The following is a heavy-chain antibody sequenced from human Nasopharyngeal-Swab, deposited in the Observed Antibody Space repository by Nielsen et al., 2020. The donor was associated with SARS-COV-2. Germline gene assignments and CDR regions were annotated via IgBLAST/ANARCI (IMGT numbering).Heavy chain of an antibody. CDR2: IWYDGSNK. J-gene: IGHJ4*02. Sequence: GGSLRLSCAASGFTFSNYGMHWVRQAPGKGLEWVAVIWYDGSNKYYADSVKGRFTISRDNSKNTLYLQMNSLRAEDTAVYYCARDFGGYDYGGYWGQGTLVTVSS. V-gene: IGHV3-33*01. CDR3: ARDFGGYDYGGY. D-gene: IGHD5-12*01. CDR1: GFTFSNYG.